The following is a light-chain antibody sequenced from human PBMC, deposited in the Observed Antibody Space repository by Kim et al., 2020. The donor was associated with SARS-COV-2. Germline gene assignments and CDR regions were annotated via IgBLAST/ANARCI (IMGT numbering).Light chain of an antibody. J-gene: IGLJ1*01. CDR2: RNN. CDR1: SCKIGSNY. CDR3: GQCDDSRSGYV. Sequence: VNICSSGSSCKIGSNYEYWYQQLRGRAPKMLNDRNNRRTSGVLDRSYGTKSATSASLDISGVRSEDDADYYCGQCDDSRSGYVFGTGTKVTVL. V-gene: IGLV1-47*01.